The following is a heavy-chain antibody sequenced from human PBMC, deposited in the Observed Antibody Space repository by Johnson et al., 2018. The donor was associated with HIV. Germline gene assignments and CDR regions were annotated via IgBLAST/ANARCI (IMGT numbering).Heavy chain of an antibody. CDR3: AKDPVGATWAFDI. CDR2: ISYDGSNK. V-gene: IGHV3-30*04. J-gene: IGHJ3*02. Sequence: QVQLVESGGDVVQPGRSLRLSCAASGFTFSSYAMHWVRQAPGKGLEWVAVISYDGSNKYYADSVKGRFTISRDNSKNTLYLQMNSLRAEDTAVYYCAKDPVGATWAFDIWGLGTMVTVSS. D-gene: IGHD1-26*01. CDR1: GFTFSSYA.